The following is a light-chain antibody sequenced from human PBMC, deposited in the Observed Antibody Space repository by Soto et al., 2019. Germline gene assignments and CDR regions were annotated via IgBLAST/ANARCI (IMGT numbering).Light chain of an antibody. V-gene: IGLV1-40*01. CDR1: SSNIGSFYD. CDR3: STWDDSLNGPV. Sequence: QAVVTQPPSVSGAPGQRVTISCTGSSSNIGSFYDVHWYQQVPGTAPKLLIYGNNNRPSGVPDRFSASKSVTSASLAISGLQSEDEAEYFCSTWDDSLNGPVFGGGTKLTVL. CDR2: GNN. J-gene: IGLJ3*02.